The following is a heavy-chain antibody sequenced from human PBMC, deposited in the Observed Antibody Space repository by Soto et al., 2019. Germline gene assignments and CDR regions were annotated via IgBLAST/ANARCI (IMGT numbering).Heavy chain of an antibody. D-gene: IGHD3-22*01. V-gene: IGHV3-30*18. Sequence: QPGGSLRLSCAASGFTFSSYGMHWVRQAPGKGLEWVAVISYDGSNKYYADSVKGRFTISRDNSKNTLYLQMNSLRAEDTAVYYCAKDRTSFDSSGSLDYWGQGTLVTVSS. CDR1: GFTFSSYG. J-gene: IGHJ4*02. CDR2: ISYDGSNK. CDR3: AKDRTSFDSSGSLDY.